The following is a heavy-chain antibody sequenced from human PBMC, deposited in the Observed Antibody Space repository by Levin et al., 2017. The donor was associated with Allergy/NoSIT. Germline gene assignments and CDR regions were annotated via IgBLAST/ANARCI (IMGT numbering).Heavy chain of an antibody. V-gene: IGHV4-39*01. D-gene: IGHD6-19*01. J-gene: IGHJ3*02. CDR1: GGSICSSSYY. CDR3: ARHMYSSGWVDAFDI. Sequence: PSETLSLTCTVSGGSICSSSYYWGWIRQPPGKGLEWIGSIYYSGSTYYNPSLKSRVTISVDTSKNRFSLKLSSVTAADTAVYYCARHMYSSGWVDAFDIWGQGTMVTVSS. CDR2: IYYSGST.